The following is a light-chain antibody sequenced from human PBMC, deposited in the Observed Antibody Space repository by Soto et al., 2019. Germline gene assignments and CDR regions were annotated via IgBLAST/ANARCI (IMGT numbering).Light chain of an antibody. V-gene: IGLV2-8*01. CDR1: SSDVGGYNY. Sequence: QSALTQPPSASGSPGQSVPISCTGTSSDVGGYNYVSWYQQHPGKAPKLMIYEVNKRPSGVPDRFSGSKSVNTASLTVSGLQAEDEADYYCSSYAGSSNSVFVTGTQLTVL. CDR2: EVN. J-gene: IGLJ1*01. CDR3: SSYAGSSNSV.